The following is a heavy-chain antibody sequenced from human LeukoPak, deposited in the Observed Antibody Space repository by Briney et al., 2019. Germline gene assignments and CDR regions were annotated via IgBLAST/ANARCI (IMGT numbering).Heavy chain of an antibody. Sequence: GESLKISCKGSGYSFTSYWIGWVLQMPGKGLEWMVIIYPGDSDTRYSPSFQGQVTISADKSISTAYLQWSSLKASDTAMYYCARHAEQQLVPPFDYWARETLVTVPS. CDR2: IYPGDSDT. J-gene: IGHJ4*02. D-gene: IGHD6-13*01. CDR3: ARHAEQQLVPPFDY. CDR1: GYSFTSYW. V-gene: IGHV5-51*01.